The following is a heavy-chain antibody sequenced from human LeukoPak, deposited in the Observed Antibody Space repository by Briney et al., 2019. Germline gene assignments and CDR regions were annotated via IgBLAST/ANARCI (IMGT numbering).Heavy chain of an antibody. J-gene: IGHJ6*02. Sequence: GGSLRLSCGASGFTFSDSWMSWVRQAPGKGLEWVANMNQEGSEKDYVDSVKGRFTISRDNARNSLYLQMSSLRAEDTAVYYCATYTHWVAGDVWGQGTTVTVSS. V-gene: IGHV3-7*01. CDR3: ATYTHWVAGDV. CDR2: MNQEGSEK. D-gene: IGHD3-16*01. CDR1: GFTFSDSW.